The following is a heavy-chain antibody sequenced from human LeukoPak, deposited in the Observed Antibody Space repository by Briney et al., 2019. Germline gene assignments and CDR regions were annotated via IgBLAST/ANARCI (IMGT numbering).Heavy chain of an antibody. J-gene: IGHJ6*02. CDR3: AKDRGDYYYYGMDV. D-gene: IGHD3-10*01. CDR2: MNPNSGNT. CDR1: GYTFTSYD. V-gene: IGHV1-8*01. Sequence: ASVKVSCKASGYTFTSYDINWVRQATGQGLEWMGWMNPNSGNTGYALKFQGRVTMTRNTSISTAYMELSSLRAEDTAVYYCAKDRGDYYYYGMDVWGQGTTVTVSS.